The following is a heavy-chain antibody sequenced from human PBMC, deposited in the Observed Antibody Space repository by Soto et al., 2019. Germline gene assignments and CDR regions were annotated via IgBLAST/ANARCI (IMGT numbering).Heavy chain of an antibody. J-gene: IGHJ4*02. Sequence: SETLSLTCSISGGSISSGGYYWSWVRQRPGKGLEWIGYVYFHENTYYNPSLRSRVNISVGTSKSQFSLRLSSVTAADAAVYYCARQITMPRGIDFCGPRISVTVPP. D-gene: IGHD2-2*01. CDR3: ARQITMPRGIDF. V-gene: IGHV4-31*03. CDR2: VYFHENT. CDR1: GGSISSGGYY.